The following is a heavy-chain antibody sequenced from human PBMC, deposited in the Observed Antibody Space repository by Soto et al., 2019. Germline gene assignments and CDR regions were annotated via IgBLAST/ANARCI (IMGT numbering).Heavy chain of an antibody. V-gene: IGHV3-23*01. D-gene: IGHD3-3*01. Sequence: EVQLFESGGGLVQPGVSLRLSCVGSGFDFSSQVMSWVRQAPGKGLEWVSSVSGSGGSKHFPDFLKGRFSISRDNSKNTLFLEMISLRVEHTPVYYCVTALPLWSGYSFSENHWGQGTLVTVSS. CDR3: VTALPLWSGYSFSENH. J-gene: IGHJ5*02. CDR2: VSGSGGSK. CDR1: GFDFSSQV.